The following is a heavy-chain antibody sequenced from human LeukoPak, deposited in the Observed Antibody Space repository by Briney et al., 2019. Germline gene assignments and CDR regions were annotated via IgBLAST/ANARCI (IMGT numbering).Heavy chain of an antibody. Sequence: QPGGSLRLSCAASGFTFSSYAMSWVRQAPGKGLEWVSAISGSGGSTYYADSVKGRFTISRDNSKNTLYLQMNSLRAEDTAVYYCARDLSSSYYFDYWGQGTLVTVPS. CDR1: GFTFSSYA. CDR3: ARDLSSSYYFDY. J-gene: IGHJ4*02. V-gene: IGHV3-23*01. D-gene: IGHD6-13*01. CDR2: ISGSGGST.